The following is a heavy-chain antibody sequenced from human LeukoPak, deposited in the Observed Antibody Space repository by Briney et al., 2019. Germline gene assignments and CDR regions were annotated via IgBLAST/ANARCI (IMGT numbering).Heavy chain of an antibody. Sequence: ASVKVSCKASGYTFTSYYMHWVRQAPGQGLEWMGIINPSGGSTSYAQRFQGRVTMTRDTSISTAYMELSRLRSDDTAVYYCARGRVYCSGGSCYFFRFDPWGQGTLVTVSS. D-gene: IGHD2-15*01. J-gene: IGHJ5*02. CDR3: ARGRVYCSGGSCYFFRFDP. V-gene: IGHV1-46*01. CDR2: INPSGGST. CDR1: GYTFTSYY.